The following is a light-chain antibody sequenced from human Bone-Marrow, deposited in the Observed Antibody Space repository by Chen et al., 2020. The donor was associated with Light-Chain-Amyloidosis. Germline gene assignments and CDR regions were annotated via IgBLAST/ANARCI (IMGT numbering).Light chain of an antibody. CDR1: NIGTTS. V-gene: IGLV3-21*02. J-gene: IGLJ3*02. CDR3: PVWDRSSDRPV. Sequence: SYVLTQPSSVSLAPGQTATIACGGNNIGTTSVHWYQQTPGQAPLLVVYDDSERPSGIPERSAGCKAGNAATRTSSRVEAGDEADYYCPVWDRSSDRPVFGGGTKLTVL. CDR2: DDS.